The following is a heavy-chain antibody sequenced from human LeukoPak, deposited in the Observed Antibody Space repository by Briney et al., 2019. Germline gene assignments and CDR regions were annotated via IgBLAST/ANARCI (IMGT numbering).Heavy chain of an antibody. Sequence: ETLSLTCTVAGSSISSSSCYWGWIRQPPGKGLEWIGSIYYSGNTYYNPSLKSRVTISADTSKNQFSLKLHSVTGGDAAMFYCGRLPESGSLYYWGQGTLVTVSS. V-gene: IGHV4-39*01. J-gene: IGHJ4*02. D-gene: IGHD1-26*01. CDR2: IYYSGNT. CDR3: GRLPESGSLYY. CDR1: GSSISSSSCY.